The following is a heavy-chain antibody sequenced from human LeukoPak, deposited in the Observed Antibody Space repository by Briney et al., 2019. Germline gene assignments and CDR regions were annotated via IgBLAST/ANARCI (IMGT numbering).Heavy chain of an antibody. CDR1: GGTFSSYA. D-gene: IGHD3-22*01. V-gene: IGHV1-69*05. Sequence: ASVKVSCKASGGTFSSYAISWVRQAPGQGLEWMGGIIPIFGTANYAQKFQGRVTITTDESTSTAYMELSSLRSEDTAVYYCATTYYYYRSGSSSYYMVVWGKGTTVSVSS. CDR2: IIPIFGTA. CDR3: ATTYYYYRSGSSSYYMVV. J-gene: IGHJ6*03.